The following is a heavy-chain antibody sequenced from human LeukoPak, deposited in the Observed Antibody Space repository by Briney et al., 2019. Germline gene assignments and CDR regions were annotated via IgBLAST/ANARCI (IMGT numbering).Heavy chain of an antibody. CDR2: IKKDGSEK. D-gene: IGHD5-18*01. J-gene: IGHJ4*02. Sequence: GGSLRLSCAASGFTFSSYWMSWVRQAPGEGLEWVANIKKDGSEKYYVDSVKGRFTISRDNAKTSLYLQMNSLRAEDTAAYYCARDLSGVTGYTYGRGIDYWGQGTLVTVSS. CDR1: GFTFSSYW. V-gene: IGHV3-7*01. CDR3: ARDLSGVTGYTYGRGIDY.